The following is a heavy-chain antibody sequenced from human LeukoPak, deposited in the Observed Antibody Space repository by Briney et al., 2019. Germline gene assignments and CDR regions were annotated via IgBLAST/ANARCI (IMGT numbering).Heavy chain of an antibody. Sequence: SETLSLTCAVSDDTFSSHYWTWIRQPPGKGLEWIGYISYIGGTNYNPSLKSRVTISIDTSKNQFSLKLSSVTAADTAVYYCARDLVTVTKGFDIWGQGTMVSVSS. CDR3: ARDLVTVTKGFDI. D-gene: IGHD4-17*01. CDR2: ISYIGGT. J-gene: IGHJ3*02. V-gene: IGHV4-59*11. CDR1: DDTFSSHY.